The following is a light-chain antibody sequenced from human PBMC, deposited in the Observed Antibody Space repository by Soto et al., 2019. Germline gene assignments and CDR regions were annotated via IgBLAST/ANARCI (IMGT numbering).Light chain of an antibody. CDR1: QGISSW. V-gene: IGKV1-12*01. CDR2: AAS. Sequence: DIQMTQSPSSVSASVGDRVTITCRAGQGISSWLALYQQKPGKAPKLFIYAASSLQSGVPSMFSGSGSGKDFTLTISSLQPEDFATYYCQQVNSFHQTLGQGTKVDSK. J-gene: IGKJ2*01. CDR3: QQVNSFHQT.